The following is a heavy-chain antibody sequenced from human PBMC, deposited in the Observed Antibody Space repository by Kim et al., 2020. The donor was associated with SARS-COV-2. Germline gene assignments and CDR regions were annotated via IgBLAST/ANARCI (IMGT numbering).Heavy chain of an antibody. D-gene: IGHD1-26*01. V-gene: IGHV4-39*01. J-gene: IGHJ4*02. CDR2: IYYSGST. Sequence: SETLSLTCTVSGGSISSSSYYWGWIRQPPGKGLEWIGSIYYSGSTYYNPSLKSRVTISVDTSKNQFSLKLSSVTAADTAVYYCARQRGYSGSYYFDYWGQGTLVTVSS. CDR1: GGSISSSSYY. CDR3: ARQRGYSGSYYFDY.